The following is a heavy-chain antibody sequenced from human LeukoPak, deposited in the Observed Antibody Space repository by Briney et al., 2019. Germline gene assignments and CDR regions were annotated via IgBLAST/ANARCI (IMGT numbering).Heavy chain of an antibody. Sequence: ASVKVSCKASGYTPTNFDINWVRQVTGQGLEWMGWMNPKSGNTGYAQKFQGRVTMTRDTSMSTAYMELSGLRSEDTAVYYCARELAVGDPQVFAFDPWGQGTLVTVSS. V-gene: IGHV1-8*01. CDR3: ARELAVGDPQVFAFDP. J-gene: IGHJ5*02. CDR1: GYTPTNFD. CDR2: MNPKSGNT. D-gene: IGHD6-19*01.